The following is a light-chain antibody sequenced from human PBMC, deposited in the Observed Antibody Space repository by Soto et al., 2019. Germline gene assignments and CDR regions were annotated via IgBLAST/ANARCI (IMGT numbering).Light chain of an antibody. V-gene: IGKV3-15*01. J-gene: IGKJ2*01. Sequence: EIVMTQSPATLSVSPGERATLSCRASQSVSSDLAWYQQKPGQPPRLLIYGASTRATGVPARFSGSRSGTEFTLTISSLQSEDFAVYYCQQYNNWPYTFGQGTKLDIK. CDR1: QSVSSD. CDR2: GAS. CDR3: QQYNNWPYT.